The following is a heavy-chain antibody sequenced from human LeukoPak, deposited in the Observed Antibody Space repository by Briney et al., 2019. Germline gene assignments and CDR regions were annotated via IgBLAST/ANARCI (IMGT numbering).Heavy chain of an antibody. D-gene: IGHD5-12*01. CDR3: ARSPGRYSGYNWYFDY. CDR1: GYTFTSYG. CDR2: VRSKRGNT. V-gene: IGHV1-18*04. J-gene: IGHJ4*02. Sequence: SVKVSCKASGYTFTSYGISWVRQAPGQGLEWMGWVRSKRGNTQYAQRVQGRVSMTADTPTGTASMERRSLRSDGTAVYYCARSPGRYSGYNWYFDYWGEGTLVTVS.